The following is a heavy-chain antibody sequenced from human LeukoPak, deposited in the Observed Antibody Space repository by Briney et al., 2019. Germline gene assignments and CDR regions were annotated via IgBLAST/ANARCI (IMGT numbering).Heavy chain of an antibody. J-gene: IGHJ6*02. CDR2: ISYDGSNK. D-gene: IGHD1-7*01. V-gene: IGHV3-30-3*01. CDR1: GFTFSSYA. CDR3: ARGDGWNYYVESILLPNYYGMDV. Sequence: GGSLRLSCAASGFTFSSYAMHWVRQAPGKGLEWVAVISYDGSNKYYADSVKGRFTIPRDNSKNTLYLQMNSLRAEDTAVYYCARGDGWNYYVESILLPNYYGMDVWGQGTTVTVSS.